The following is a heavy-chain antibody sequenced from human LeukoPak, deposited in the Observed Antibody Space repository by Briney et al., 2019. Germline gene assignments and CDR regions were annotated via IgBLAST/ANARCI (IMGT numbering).Heavy chain of an antibody. CDR2: ISSSSSDT. D-gene: IGHD1-26*01. CDR3: ARVGATWYFQH. J-gene: IGHJ1*01. Sequence: GGSLRLSCAASGFTFSAYYLTWIRQAPGKGLEWVSYISSSSSDTNYADSVRGRFTISRDNANKSLYLQMNSLRDEDTAVYYCARVGATWYFQHWGQGALVTVSS. V-gene: IGHV3-11*06. CDR1: GFTFSAYY.